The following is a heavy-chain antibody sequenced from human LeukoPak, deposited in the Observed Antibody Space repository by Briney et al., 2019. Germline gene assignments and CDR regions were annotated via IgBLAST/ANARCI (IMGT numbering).Heavy chain of an antibody. Sequence: PGGSLRLSCAASGFTFSSYGVHWVRQAPGKGLEWVAFIRYDGSNKYYADSVKGRFTISRDNSKNALYLQMNSLRAEDTAVYYCARDVGATSLCSYWGQGTLVTVSS. CDR1: GFTFSSYG. D-gene: IGHD1-26*01. CDR2: IRYDGSNK. V-gene: IGHV3-30*02. CDR3: ARDVGATSLCSY. J-gene: IGHJ4*02.